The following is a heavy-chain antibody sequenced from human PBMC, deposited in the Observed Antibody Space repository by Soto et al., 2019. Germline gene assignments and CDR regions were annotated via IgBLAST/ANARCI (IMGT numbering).Heavy chain of an antibody. V-gene: IGHV1-2*02. CDR3: ARDSSLETVAGNFGY. CDR2: LNPNSGGT. J-gene: IGHJ4*02. D-gene: IGHD6-19*01. CDR1: GYPFTGYY. Sequence: QVQLVQSGAEVKKPGASVTVYCKASGYPFTGYYMHWVRQAPGQGLEWMGWLNPNSGGTNYAQKFQGRFTMTRDTAISTAYIELSRLRSDDTAVYYCARDSSLETVAGNFGYWGQGTLVTVSS.